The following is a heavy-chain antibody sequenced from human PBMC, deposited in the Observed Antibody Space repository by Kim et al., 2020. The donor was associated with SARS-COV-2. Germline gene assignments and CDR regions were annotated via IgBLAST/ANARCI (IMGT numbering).Heavy chain of an antibody. Sequence: SETLSLTCAVYGGSFSGYYWSWIRQPPGKGLEWIGEINHSGSTNYNPSLKSRVTISVDTSKNQFSLKLSSVTAADTAVYYCAGRDYYGSGSYLYYYGMDV. CDR2: INHSGST. V-gene: IGHV4-34*01. J-gene: IGHJ6*01. CDR1: GGSFSGYY. CDR3: AGRDYYGSGSYLYYYGMDV. D-gene: IGHD3-10*01.